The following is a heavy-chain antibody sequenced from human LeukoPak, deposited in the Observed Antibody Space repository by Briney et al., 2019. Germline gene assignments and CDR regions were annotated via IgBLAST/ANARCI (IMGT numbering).Heavy chain of an antibody. V-gene: IGHV3-30*02. D-gene: IGHD6-19*01. Sequence: GGSLRLSCAASGFIFSSYGMHWVRQAPGKGLEWVAFIRYDGSNKYYADSVKGRFTISRDISKNTLYLQMNSLRTEDTAVYYCAKSYTSGAWLSWDWGQGTLVTVSS. J-gene: IGHJ4*02. CDR1: GFIFSSYG. CDR3: AKSYTSGAWLSWD. CDR2: IRYDGSNK.